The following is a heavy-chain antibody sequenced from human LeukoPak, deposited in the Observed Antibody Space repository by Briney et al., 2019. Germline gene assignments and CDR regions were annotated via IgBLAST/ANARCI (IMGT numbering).Heavy chain of an antibody. CDR2: SWGDGSNK. CDR3: ARDLEARVGRRPKYRLYY. D-gene: IGHD2-15*01. Sequence: PGRSLRLSCAASGFTFSIYDMHWVRQAPGKGLEWVSVSWGDGSNKDYADSVKGRFTISRDNCKNTLYLQMNSVRAEDTAVYYCARDLEARVGRRPKYRLYYWGQGTLVTVCS. V-gene: IGHV3-33*01. J-gene: IGHJ4*02. CDR1: GFTFSIYD.